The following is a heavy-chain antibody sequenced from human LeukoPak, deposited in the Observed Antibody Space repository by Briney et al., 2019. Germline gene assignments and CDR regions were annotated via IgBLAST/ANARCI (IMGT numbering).Heavy chain of an antibody. CDR3: AKDSSSTRSFDY. D-gene: IGHD2-2*01. CDR2: ISFDGSNK. Sequence: PGKSLRLSCAASGFTLSRCGMHWVRQAPGKGLEWVTTISFDGSNKYYADSVKGRFTISRDNSKNALYLQMNSLRAEDSALYYCAKDSSSTRSFDYWGQGTLVTVSS. J-gene: IGHJ4*02. V-gene: IGHV3-30*18. CDR1: GFTLSRCG.